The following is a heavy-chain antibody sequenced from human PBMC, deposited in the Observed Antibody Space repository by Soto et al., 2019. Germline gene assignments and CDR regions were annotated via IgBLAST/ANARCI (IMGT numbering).Heavy chain of an antibody. CDR2: IGTAGDT. Sequence: PGGSLRLSCAASGFTFSSYDMHWVRQATGKGLEWVSAIGTAGDTYYPGSVKGRFTISRENAKNTLYLQMNSLRAEDTAVYYCAKVGDHNYYDSSGYYFDYWGQGTLVTVSS. J-gene: IGHJ4*02. CDR1: GFTFSSYD. D-gene: IGHD3-22*01. V-gene: IGHV3-13*01. CDR3: AKVGDHNYYDSSGYYFDY.